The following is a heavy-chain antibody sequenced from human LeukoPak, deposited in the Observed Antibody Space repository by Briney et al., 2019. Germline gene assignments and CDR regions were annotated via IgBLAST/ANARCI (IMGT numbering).Heavy chain of an antibody. CDR1: GFTFTSYS. J-gene: IGHJ4*02. CDR2: ISSSSRYI. Sequence: GGSLRLSCAASGFTFTSYSMSCVRQAPGKGLEWASSISSSSRYIYYADSVKGRFTISRDNAKTSLYLQMNSLRAEDTAVYYCARGRGSFNYWGQGTLVTVSS. V-gene: IGHV3-21*01. D-gene: IGHD3-10*01. CDR3: ARGRGSFNY.